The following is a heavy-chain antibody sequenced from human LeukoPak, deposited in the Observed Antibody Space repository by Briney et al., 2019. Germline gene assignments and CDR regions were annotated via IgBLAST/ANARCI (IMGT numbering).Heavy chain of an antibody. V-gene: IGHV3-21*01. D-gene: IGHD3-10*02. Sequence: GGSLRLSCAASGFTFNTYRMNWVRQAPGKGLEWVSSISSSSSYIYYADSVKGRFTISRDNAKNSLYLQMNSLRAEDTAVYYCAELGITMIGGVWGKGTTVTISS. CDR2: ISSSSSYI. J-gene: IGHJ6*04. CDR3: AELGITMIGGV. CDR1: GFTFNTYR.